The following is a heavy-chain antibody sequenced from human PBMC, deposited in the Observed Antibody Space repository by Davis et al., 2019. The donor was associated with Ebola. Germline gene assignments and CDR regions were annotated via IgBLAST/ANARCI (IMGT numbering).Heavy chain of an antibody. J-gene: IGHJ5*02. D-gene: IGHD6-6*01. CDR1: GGSITSGTYS. CDR3: ARGPSSSSFWFDP. V-gene: IGHV4-30-2*01. CDR2: IYHTGTT. Sequence: SETLSLTCAVSGGSITSGTYSWSWIRQPPGKGLEWIGHIYHTGTTYSNPSLKSRVTLSVDTSKNQLFLKVNSVTAADTAVYYCARGPSSSSFWFDPWGQGTLVTVSS.